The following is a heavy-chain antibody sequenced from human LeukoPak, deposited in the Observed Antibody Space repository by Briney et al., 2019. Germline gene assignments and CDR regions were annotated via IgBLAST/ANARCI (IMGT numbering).Heavy chain of an antibody. CDR2: INHSGST. Sequence: PSETLSLTCAVYGGSFSGYYWSWIRQPPGKGLEWIGEINHSGSTNYNPSLKSRVTISVDTSKNQFSLKLSSVTAADTAVYYCARGLYYYDSSGYSLGFYFDYWGQGTLDTVSS. D-gene: IGHD3-22*01. V-gene: IGHV4-34*01. CDR3: ARGLYYYDSSGYSLGFYFDY. J-gene: IGHJ4*02. CDR1: GGSFSGYY.